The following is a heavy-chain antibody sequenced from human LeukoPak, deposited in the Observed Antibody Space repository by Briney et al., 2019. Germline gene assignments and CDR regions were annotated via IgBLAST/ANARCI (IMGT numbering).Heavy chain of an antibody. CDR2: MSGSGGTT. V-gene: IGHV3-23*01. Sequence: GGSLRLSCAASGLTFGTYAMSWVRQAPGKGLEWVSAMSGSGGTTFYADSVKGRFTISRDNSKNTLYLQMNNLRAEDTAVYYCAKDLRGGQSSNWRYYFDCWGQGTLVTVSS. D-gene: IGHD6-13*01. J-gene: IGHJ4*02. CDR3: AKDLRGGQSSNWRYYFDC. CDR1: GLTFGTYA.